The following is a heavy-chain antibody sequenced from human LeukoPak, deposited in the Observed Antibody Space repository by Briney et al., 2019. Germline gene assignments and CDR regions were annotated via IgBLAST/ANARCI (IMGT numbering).Heavy chain of an antibody. CDR1: GFTFSSYS. V-gene: IGHV3-21*01. CDR2: INSRSDYI. D-gene: IGHD1-1*01. CDR3: ARGLNDALDY. J-gene: IGHJ4*02. Sequence: PGGSLRLSCAASGFTFSSYSMNWVRQAPGKGLEWVSSINSRSDYIYYADSVKGRFTISRDNTKNSLYLQMNSLRAEDTAVYYRARGLNDALDYWGQGTLVTVSS.